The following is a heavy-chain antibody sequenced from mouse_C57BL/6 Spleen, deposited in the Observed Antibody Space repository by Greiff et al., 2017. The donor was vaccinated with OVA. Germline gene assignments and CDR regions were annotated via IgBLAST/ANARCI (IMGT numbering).Heavy chain of an antibody. D-gene: IGHD1-1*01. CDR2: IWSDGST. CDR3: ARHNGSSYGYFDV. CDR1: GFSLTSYG. J-gene: IGHJ1*03. V-gene: IGHV2-6-1*01. Sequence: QVQLKQSGPGLVAPSQSLSITCTVSGFSLTSYGVHWVRQPPGKGLEWLVVIWSDGSTTYNSALKSRLSISKDNTKSQVFLKMNSLQTDDTAMYNCARHNGSSYGYFDVWGTGTTVTVSS.